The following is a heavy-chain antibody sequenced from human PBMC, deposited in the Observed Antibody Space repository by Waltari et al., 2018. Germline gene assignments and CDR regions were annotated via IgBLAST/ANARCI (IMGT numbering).Heavy chain of an antibody. D-gene: IGHD6-6*01. J-gene: IGHJ4*02. CDR3: ARAAARPSALFDY. CDR2: IKQDGSEK. V-gene: IGHV3-7*01. Sequence: EVQLVESGGGLVQPGGSLRLSCAASGFTFSSYWMSWVRQAPGKGLEWVANIKQDGSEKYYVDSGKGRFTISRDNAKNSLYLQMNSLRAEDTAVYYCARAAARPSALFDYWGQGTLVTVSS. CDR1: GFTFSSYW.